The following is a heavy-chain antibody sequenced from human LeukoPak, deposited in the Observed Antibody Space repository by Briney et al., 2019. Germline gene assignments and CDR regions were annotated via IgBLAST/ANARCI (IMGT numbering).Heavy chain of an antibody. CDR2: INPNSGGT. CDR1: GGTFSSYA. V-gene: IGHV1-2*04. Sequence: ASVKVSCKASGGTFSSYAISWVRQAPGQGLEWMGWINPNSGGTNYAQKFQGWVTMTRDTSIGTAYMELSRLRSDDTAVYYCARAEDYGMDVWGQGTTVTVSS. J-gene: IGHJ6*02. CDR3: ARAEDYGMDV.